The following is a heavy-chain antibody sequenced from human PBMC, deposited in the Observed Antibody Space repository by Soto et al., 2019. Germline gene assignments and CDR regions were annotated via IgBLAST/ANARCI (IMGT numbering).Heavy chain of an antibody. CDR1: GGSISSGGYY. CDR2: IYYSGST. V-gene: IGHV4-31*03. Sequence: QVPLQESGPGLVKPSQTLSLTCTVSGGSISSGGYYWSWIRQHPGKGLEWIGYIYYSGSTYYNPSLKSRVTISVDTSKNQFSLKLSSVTAADTAVYYCARGVLLWFGEPRGGTFDYWGQGTLVTVSS. J-gene: IGHJ4*02. D-gene: IGHD3-10*01. CDR3: ARGVLLWFGEPRGGTFDY.